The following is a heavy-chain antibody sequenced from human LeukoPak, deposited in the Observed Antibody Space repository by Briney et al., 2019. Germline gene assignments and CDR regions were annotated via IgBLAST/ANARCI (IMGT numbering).Heavy chain of an antibody. V-gene: IGHV3-72*01. CDR3: ARDRGGSYYDY. CDR1: GFTFSDHY. D-gene: IGHD1-26*01. CDR2: TRNKANSYTT. J-gene: IGHJ4*02. Sequence: GGSLRLSCAASGFTFSDHYMDWVRQAPGKGLEWVGRTRNKANSYTTEYAASVKGRFNISRDDSKNSMYLQMNSLKTEDTAVYYCARDRGGSYYDYWGQGTLVTVSS.